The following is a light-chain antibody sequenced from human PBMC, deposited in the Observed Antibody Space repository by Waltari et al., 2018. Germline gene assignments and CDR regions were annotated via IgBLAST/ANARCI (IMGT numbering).Light chain of an antibody. V-gene: IGKV1-5*03. CDR2: KAS. J-gene: IGKJ1*01. CDR3: QQYNTYSGT. CDR1: QSIRSW. Sequence: DTQMTQSPSTLSASVGDSVTITCRASQSIRSWLAWYQQKPGKAPKLLIDKASSLESGVPSRFSGSGSGTEFTLTISSLQPDDFATYYCQQYNTYSGTFGQGTKVEIK.